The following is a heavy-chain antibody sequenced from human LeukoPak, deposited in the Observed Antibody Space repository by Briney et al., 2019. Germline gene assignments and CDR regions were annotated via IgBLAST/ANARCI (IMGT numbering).Heavy chain of an antibody. CDR2: IYTSGSS. CDR1: GGSISSYY. V-gene: IGHV4-4*07. D-gene: IGHD2-2*01. CDR3: ARDERYCSSTSCRYFDL. J-gene: IGHJ2*01. Sequence: PSETLSLTCTVSGGSISSYYWSWIRQPAGKGLEWIGRIYTSGSSNNNPSLKSRVTMSVDTSKNQFSLKLSSVTAADTAVYYCARDERYCSSTSCRYFDLWGRGTLVTVSS.